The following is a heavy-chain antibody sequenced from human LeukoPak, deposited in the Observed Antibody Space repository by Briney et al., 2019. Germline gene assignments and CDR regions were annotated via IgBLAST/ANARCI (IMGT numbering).Heavy chain of an antibody. D-gene: IGHD6-19*01. CDR1: GFTFSSYA. CDR2: ISGSGDNT. V-gene: IGHV3-23*01. CDR3: AKGAKYSSGWYWTGIYFNY. J-gene: IGHJ4*02. Sequence: GGSLRLSCAASGFTFSSYAMSWVRQAPGKGLEWVSGISGSGDNTYYADSVKGRFTISRDNSKNTLYLQMNSLRAEDTAVYYCAKGAKYSSGWYWTGIYFNYWGQGTLVTVSS.